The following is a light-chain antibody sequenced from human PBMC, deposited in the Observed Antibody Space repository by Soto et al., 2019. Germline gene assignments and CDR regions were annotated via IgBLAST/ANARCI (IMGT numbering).Light chain of an antibody. J-gene: IGLJ2*01. Sequence: QPVLTQPPSVSGAPGQRVTISCTGSSSNIGAGYDVHWYQHLPGTAPKVLIYRNRHRPSGVPDRFSGSKSGTSASLAITGLQADDEADYYCQSYDISLSGVLFGGGTQLTVL. CDR3: QSYDISLSGVL. CDR1: SSNIGAGYD. V-gene: IGLV1-40*01. CDR2: RNR.